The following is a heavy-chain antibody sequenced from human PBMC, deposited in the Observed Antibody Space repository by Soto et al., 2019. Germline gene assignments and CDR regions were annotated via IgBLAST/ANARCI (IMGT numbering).Heavy chain of an antibody. V-gene: IGHV1-18*01. CDR1: GYTFTSYG. CDR3: ARVRIAAAGRPNWFDP. CDR2: LSAYKGNT. J-gene: IGHJ5*02. Sequence: VQLVQSGDEVKKPGASVKVSCKASGYTFTSYGISWVRQAPGQGREWMGWLSAYKGNTNYAQKLQGRVNMTTDTSTSTAYMELRRLRSDDTAVYYCARVRIAAAGRPNWFDPWGQGTLVTVSS. D-gene: IGHD6-13*01.